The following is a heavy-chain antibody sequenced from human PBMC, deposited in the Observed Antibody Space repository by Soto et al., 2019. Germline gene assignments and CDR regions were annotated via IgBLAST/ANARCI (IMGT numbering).Heavy chain of an antibody. J-gene: IGHJ6*02. V-gene: IGHV3-7*05. CDR3: SRDVSTGWYSYDYHGMDV. Sequence: EVQLVESGGGLVQPGGSLRLSCAASGFTFRTYWLSWVRQVPGKGLEWVANINLDGSEKNYVDSVKGRFTISRDNARNSLYLQMSSLRAEDTALYYCSRDVSTGWYSYDYHGMDVWGQGTTVTVSS. CDR1: GFTFRTYW. CDR2: INLDGSEK. D-gene: IGHD5-18*01.